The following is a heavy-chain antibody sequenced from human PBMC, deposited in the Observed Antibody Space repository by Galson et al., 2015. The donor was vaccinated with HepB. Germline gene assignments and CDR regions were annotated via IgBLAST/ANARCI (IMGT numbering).Heavy chain of an antibody. J-gene: IGHJ4*02. CDR3: AKDLLEWWLLLLGPPADY. D-gene: IGHD3-22*01. V-gene: IGHV3-30*18. Sequence: SLRLSCAASGFTFSSYGMHWVRQAPGKGLEWVAVISYDGSNKYYADSVKGRFTISRDNSKNTLYLQMNSLRAEDTAVYYCAKDLLEWWLLLLGPPADYWGQGTLVTVSS. CDR2: ISYDGSNK. CDR1: GFTFSSYG.